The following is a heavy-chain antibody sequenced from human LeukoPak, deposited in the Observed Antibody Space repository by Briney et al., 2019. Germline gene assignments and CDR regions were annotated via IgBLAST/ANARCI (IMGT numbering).Heavy chain of an antibody. D-gene: IGHD1-7*01. V-gene: IGHV4-59*01. CDR2: IYYSGST. Sequence: SEALSLTCTVSGGSISSYYWSWIRQPPGKGLEWIGYIYYSGSTNYNPSLKSRVTISVDTSKNQFSLKLSSVTAADTAVYYCARDNWNYGSSMDVWGQGTTVTVSS. CDR1: GGSISSYY. J-gene: IGHJ6*02. CDR3: ARDNWNYGSSMDV.